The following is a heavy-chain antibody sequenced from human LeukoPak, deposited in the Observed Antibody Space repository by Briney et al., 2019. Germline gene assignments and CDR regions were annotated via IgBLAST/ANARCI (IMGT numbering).Heavy chain of an antibody. J-gene: IGHJ4*02. CDR1: GFTFSDHA. Sequence: GGSLRLSCAASGFTFSDHAMSWVRQAPAKGLEWVSSINGNGGGSYYIDSVKGRFTVSRDNSENALYLQMNNLRTEDTAVYYCARDGLYFDYWGQGTLVTVSS. V-gene: IGHV3-23*01. CDR3: ARDGLYFDY. CDR2: INGNGGGS.